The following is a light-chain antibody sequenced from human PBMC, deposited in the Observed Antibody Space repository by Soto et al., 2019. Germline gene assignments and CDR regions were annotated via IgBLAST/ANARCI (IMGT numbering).Light chain of an antibody. CDR1: QKITSSY. V-gene: IGKV3-20*01. CDR3: QQYGSSPPLT. J-gene: IGKJ4*01. CDR2: AAS. Sequence: EIVLTQSPDTLSLSPGERGTLSCRASQKITSSYLAWYQQKSGQAPRLLIYAASRRATGIPDRFSGSGSGPEFILTISRLEAADFAVYYCQQYGSSPPLTFGGGTKVDIK.